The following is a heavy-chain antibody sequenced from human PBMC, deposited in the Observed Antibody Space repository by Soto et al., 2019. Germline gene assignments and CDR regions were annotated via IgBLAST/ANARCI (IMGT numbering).Heavy chain of an antibody. V-gene: IGHV1-2*02. Sequence: QVQLVQSGAEVKKPGALVKVSCKASGYTFTGYYMHWVRQAPGQGLEWMGWINPNSGGINYAQKFQGRVTMTRDTSISTAYMELSRLRSDDTAVYYCARDLTTVTGPHYYGMDVWGQGTTVTVSS. CDR1: GYTFTGYY. D-gene: IGHD4-17*01. CDR2: INPNSGGI. J-gene: IGHJ6*02. CDR3: ARDLTTVTGPHYYGMDV.